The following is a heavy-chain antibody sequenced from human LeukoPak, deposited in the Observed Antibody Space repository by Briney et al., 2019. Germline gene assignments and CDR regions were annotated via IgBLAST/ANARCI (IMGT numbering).Heavy chain of an antibody. J-gene: IGHJ4*02. CDR2: IYYSGST. CDR1: GGSISSHY. Sequence: SETLSLTCTVSGGSISSHYWSWIRQPPGKGLEWIGYIYYSGSTNYNPSLKSRVTISVDTSKNQFSLKLSSVTAADTAVYYCAREWDGSYYFDYWGQGTLVTVSS. CDR3: AREWDGSYYFDY. D-gene: IGHD1-26*01. V-gene: IGHV4-59*11.